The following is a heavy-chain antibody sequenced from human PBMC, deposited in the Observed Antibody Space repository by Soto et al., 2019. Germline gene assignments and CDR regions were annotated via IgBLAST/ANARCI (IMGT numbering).Heavy chain of an antibody. CDR2: INPSSGGT. CDR1: GYTFSDYY. J-gene: IGHJ5*02. CDR3: AREMGVIGAPGYTWFDP. V-gene: IGHV1-2*02. D-gene: IGHD1-26*01. Sequence: VQLVQSGAEVRKPGASVKVSCKASGYTFSDYYVHWVREAPGQGLEWMGWINPSSGGTIYTQRFQGRVTMTRDTSINTVYMELSRLTSDDTAVYYCAREMGVIGAPGYTWFDPWGQGALVTASS.